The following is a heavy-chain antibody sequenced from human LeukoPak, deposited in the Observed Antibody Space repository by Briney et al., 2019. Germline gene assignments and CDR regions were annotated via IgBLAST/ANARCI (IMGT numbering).Heavy chain of an antibody. V-gene: IGHV1-18*01. J-gene: IGHJ4*02. Sequence: ASVKVSCKVSGYTLTELSMHWVRQAPGQGLEWMGWISAYNGNTNYAQKLQGRVTMTTDTSTSTAYMELRSLRSDDTAVYYCARLIAAAGTGLDYWGQGTLVTVSS. CDR2: ISAYNGNT. D-gene: IGHD6-13*01. CDR1: GYTLTELS. CDR3: ARLIAAAGTGLDY.